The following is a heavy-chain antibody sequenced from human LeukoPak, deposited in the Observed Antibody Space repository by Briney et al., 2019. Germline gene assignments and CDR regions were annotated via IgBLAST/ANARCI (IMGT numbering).Heavy chain of an antibody. CDR3: ATLVDTAMVISFDY. J-gene: IGHJ4*02. Sequence: GGPLRLSCAASGFTFSSYAMHWVRQAPGKGLEWGAVISYDGSNKYYADSVKGRFTISRDNSKNTLYLQMNSLRAEDTAVYYCATLVDTAMVISFDYWGQGTLVTVSS. V-gene: IGHV3-30-3*01. D-gene: IGHD5-18*01. CDR1: GFTFSSYA. CDR2: ISYDGSNK.